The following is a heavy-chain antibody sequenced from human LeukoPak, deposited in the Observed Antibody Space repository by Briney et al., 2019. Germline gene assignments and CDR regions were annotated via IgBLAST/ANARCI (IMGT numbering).Heavy chain of an antibody. J-gene: IGHJ4*02. CDR1: GLTFSSYW. CDR2: ISPSGGGT. D-gene: IGHD7-27*01. V-gene: IGHV3-23*01. CDR3: AQDIAWGAFEH. Sequence: GGSLRLSCAASGLTFSSYWMHWVRQAPGKGLVWVSGISPSGGGTYYADSVKGRFTISRDDSKNTLSLQMNSLRVEDTALYYCAQDIAWGAFEHWGQGTLVTVSS.